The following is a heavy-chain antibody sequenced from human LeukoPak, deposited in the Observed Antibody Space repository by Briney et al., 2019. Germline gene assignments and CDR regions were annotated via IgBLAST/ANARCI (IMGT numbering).Heavy chain of an antibody. V-gene: IGHV1-69*05. Sequence: ASVKVSCKASGGTFSSYAISWVRQAPGQGLEWMGGIIPIFGTANYAQKFQGRVTITTDESTSTAYMELSSLRSEDTAVYYCARGVLRFLEWLPSPPDYWGQGTLVTVSS. CDR2: IIPIFGTA. D-gene: IGHD3-3*01. CDR3: ARGVLRFLEWLPSPPDY. CDR1: GGTFSSYA. J-gene: IGHJ4*02.